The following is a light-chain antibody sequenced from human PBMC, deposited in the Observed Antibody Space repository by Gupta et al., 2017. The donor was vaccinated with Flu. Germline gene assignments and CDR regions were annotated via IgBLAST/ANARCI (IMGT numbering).Light chain of an antibody. CDR3: QQYDSYPWT. CDR1: QIINNW. J-gene: IGKJ1*01. Sequence: SCRASQIINNWLAWYQQKPGKAPKLLIFQTFNLQSGVPSRFSGSGSGTAFTLTISSLQTDDFATYYCQQYDSYPWTFGQGTKVEIK. CDR2: QTF. V-gene: IGKV1-5*03.